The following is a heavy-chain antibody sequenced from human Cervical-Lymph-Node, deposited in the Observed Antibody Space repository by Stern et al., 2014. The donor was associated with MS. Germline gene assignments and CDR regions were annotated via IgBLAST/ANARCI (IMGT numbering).Heavy chain of an antibody. V-gene: IGHV3-66*04. Sequence: EVQLVESGGGLVLPGGSLRLSCVVSGFAVSLNHMSWVRQAPGKGLEWVSVIYNDGTPSYTDSVKGRFSISRDNSQNTLYLHMNSLRAEDTAVYHCARPEYSSNYYQGKEYYYYYAMDVWGQGTTVTVSS. CDR3: ARPEYSSNYYQGKEYYYYYAMDV. CDR1: GFAVSLNH. CDR2: IYNDGTP. J-gene: IGHJ6*02. D-gene: IGHD6-13*01.